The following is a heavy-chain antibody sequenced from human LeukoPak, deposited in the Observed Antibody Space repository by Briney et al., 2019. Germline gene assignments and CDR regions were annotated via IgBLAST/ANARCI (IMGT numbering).Heavy chain of an antibody. CDR3: ARERVENQQLVGGNY. V-gene: IGHV3-66*01. D-gene: IGHD6-6*01. CDR1: GLTVSSNY. J-gene: IGHJ4*02. Sequence: PGGSLRLSCAASGLTVSSNYMSWVRQAPGKGLEWVSVIYSGGSTYYADSVKGRFTISRDNSKNTLYLQMNSLRAEDTAVCYCARERVENQQLVGGNYWGQGTLVTVSS. CDR2: IYSGGST.